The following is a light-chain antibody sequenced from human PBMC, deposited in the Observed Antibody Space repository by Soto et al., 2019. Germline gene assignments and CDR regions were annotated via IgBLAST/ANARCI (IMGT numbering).Light chain of an antibody. CDR3: QQYNSYIT. Sequence: DIQMTQSPSTLSASVRDRVTITFRASQSISNYLAWYQHKPGKAPKLLIYDASNLESGVPSRFSGSGSGTEFTLTISSLQPDDFATYYCQQYNSYITFGQGTRLEIK. J-gene: IGKJ5*01. V-gene: IGKV1-5*01. CDR1: QSISNY. CDR2: DAS.